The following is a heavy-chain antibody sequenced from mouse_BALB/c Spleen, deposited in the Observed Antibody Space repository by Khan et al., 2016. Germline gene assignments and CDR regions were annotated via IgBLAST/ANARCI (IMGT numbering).Heavy chain of an antibody. CDR2: IYPGDGDT. CDR1: AYTFTSYW. J-gene: IGHJ3*01. CDR3: ARGGYGNYVFAY. D-gene: IGHD2-1*01. Sequence: QVQLQQSGAELARPGASVKLSCKASAYTFTSYWMQWVKQRPGQGLQWIGTIYPGDGDTRYTQKFKGKATLTADKSSSTAYMQLSSLASEDSAVYYCARGGYGNYVFAYWGQGTLVTVSA. V-gene: IGHV1-87*01.